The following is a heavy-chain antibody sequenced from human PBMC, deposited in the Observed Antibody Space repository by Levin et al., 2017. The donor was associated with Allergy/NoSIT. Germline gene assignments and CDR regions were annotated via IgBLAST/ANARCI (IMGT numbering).Heavy chain of an antibody. CDR1: GFTFSSYA. D-gene: IGHD1-7*01. V-gene: IGHV3-30*04. J-gene: IGHJ4*02. Sequence: GGSLRLSCAASGFTFSSYAMHWVRQAPGKGLEWVAVISYDGSNKYYADSVKGRFTISRDNSKNTLYLQMNSLRAEDTAVYYCASGGIGITGTTGFDYWGQGTLVTVSS. CDR3: ASGGIGITGTTGFDY. CDR2: ISYDGSNK.